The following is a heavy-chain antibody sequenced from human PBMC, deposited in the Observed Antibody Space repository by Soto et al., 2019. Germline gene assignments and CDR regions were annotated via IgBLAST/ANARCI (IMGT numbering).Heavy chain of an antibody. CDR1: GGTFSSYS. V-gene: IGHV1-69*13. CDR3: ASSAGLRFLEWSNYYYYGMDV. J-gene: IGHJ6*02. Sequence: SVNVSCKSSGGTFSSYSISWVRQAPGQGLECMGGIIPIFGTANYAQKFQGRVTITADESTSTAYMELSSLRSEDTAVYYCASSAGLRFLEWSNYYYYGMDVWGQGTTVTVSS. CDR2: IIPIFGTA. D-gene: IGHD3-3*01.